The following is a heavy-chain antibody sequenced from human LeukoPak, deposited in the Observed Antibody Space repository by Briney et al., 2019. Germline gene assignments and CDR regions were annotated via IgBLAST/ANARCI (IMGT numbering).Heavy chain of an antibody. V-gene: IGHV3-9*01. J-gene: IGHJ3*02. CDR3: AKDLHFKAAAIPFSAFDI. Sequence: GRSLRLSCAASGFTFDDYAMHWVRQAPGKGLEWVSGISWNSGSIGYADSVKGRFTISRDNAKNSLYLQMNSLGAEDTALYYCAKDLHFKAAAIPFSAFDIWGQGTMVTVSS. CDR2: ISWNSGSI. CDR1: GFTFDDYA. D-gene: IGHD6-13*01.